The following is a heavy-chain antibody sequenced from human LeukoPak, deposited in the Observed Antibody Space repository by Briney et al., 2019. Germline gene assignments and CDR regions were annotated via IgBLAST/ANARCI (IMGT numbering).Heavy chain of an antibody. CDR3: AKDSREWELNSFDY. CDR1: GFTFSNYW. V-gene: IGHV3-7*03. CDR2: IKTDG. J-gene: IGHJ4*02. D-gene: IGHD1-26*01. Sequence: GGSLRLSCAASGFTFSNYWMGWVRQAPGKGLEWVANIKTDGYYADSVRGRFTISRDNAKSSLYLQMDSLRAEDTAVYYCAKDSREWELNSFDYWGQGTLVTVSS.